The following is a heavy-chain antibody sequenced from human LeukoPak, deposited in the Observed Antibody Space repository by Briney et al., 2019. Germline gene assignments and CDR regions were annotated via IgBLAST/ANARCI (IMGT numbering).Heavy chain of an antibody. D-gene: IGHD3-22*01. J-gene: IGHJ4*02. V-gene: IGHV5-51*01. CDR1: GYSFTSYW. CDR3: ARTYYYDRIGYYFGY. Sequence: GESLKISCQASGYSFTSYWVSWVRQMPGKRLEWMDIIFSGDSDTTYSPSFQGQVTISADKSISTAYLQWSSLKASDTAMYYCARTYYYDRIGYYFGYWGQGTLVTVSS. CDR2: IFSGDSDT.